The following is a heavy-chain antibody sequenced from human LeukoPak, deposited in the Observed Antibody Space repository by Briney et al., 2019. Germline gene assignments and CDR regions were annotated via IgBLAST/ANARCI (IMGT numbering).Heavy chain of an antibody. CDR2: IYSGVST. D-gene: IGHD2-21*02. V-gene: IGHV3-66*01. Sequence: GGSLRLSCAASGFTVSSNYMSWVRQAPGKGLEWVSGIYSGVSTYYADSVKGRFTISRDNSKNTLYLQMNSLRAEDTAVYYCARAKGDSSLYYYYGMDVWGQGTTVTVSS. CDR3: ARAKGDSSLYYYYGMDV. CDR1: GFTVSSNY. J-gene: IGHJ6*02.